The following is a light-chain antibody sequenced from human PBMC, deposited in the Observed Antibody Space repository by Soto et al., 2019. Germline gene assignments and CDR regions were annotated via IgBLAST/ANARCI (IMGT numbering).Light chain of an antibody. CDR3: QQLNSYPRT. CDR1: QGISSF. Sequence: DIQLTQSPSFLSASVGDRVTITCRASQGISSFLAWYQQKPGKAPKLLIYAASTLQSGVPSRFSGGGSGTEFTLTINSLQPEDFATYYCQQLNSYPRTFGQGTQVDIK. J-gene: IGKJ1*01. V-gene: IGKV1-9*01. CDR2: AAS.